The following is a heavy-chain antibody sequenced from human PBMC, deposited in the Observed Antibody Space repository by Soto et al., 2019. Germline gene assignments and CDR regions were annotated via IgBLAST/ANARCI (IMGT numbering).Heavy chain of an antibody. V-gene: IGHV1-2*02. CDR2: TNPSSGAT. CDR1: GSTFIGHY. D-gene: IGHD1-7*01. Sequence: QVQLVQSGAEVKKPGASVKVSCKASGSTFIGHYLHWVRQAPGQGLEWLGWTNPSSGATNFAQKFQGRVTMTRDTSISTAYLELSRLRSDATAVYYCAREAGTTGNYYFGMEVWGQGTTVTVSS. J-gene: IGHJ6*02. CDR3: AREAGTTGNYYFGMEV.